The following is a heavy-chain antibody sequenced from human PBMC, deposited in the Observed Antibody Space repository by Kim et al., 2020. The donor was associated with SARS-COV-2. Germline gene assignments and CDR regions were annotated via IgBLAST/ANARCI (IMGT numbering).Heavy chain of an antibody. Sequence: GGSLRLSCTASGFTFGDYAMSWVRQAPGKGLEWVGFIRSKAYGGTTEYAASVKGRFTISRDDSKSIAYLQMNSLKTEDTAVYYCTRDPFEDPIVVAMVSRPLYYYYMDVWGKGTTVTVSS. V-gene: IGHV3-49*04. CDR3: TRDPFEDPIVVAMVSRPLYYYYMDV. CDR2: IRSKAYGGTT. J-gene: IGHJ6*03. CDR1: GFTFGDYA. D-gene: IGHD5-18*01.